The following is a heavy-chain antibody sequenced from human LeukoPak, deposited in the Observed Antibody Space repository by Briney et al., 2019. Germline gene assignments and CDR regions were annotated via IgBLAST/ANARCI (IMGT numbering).Heavy chain of an antibody. D-gene: IGHD2-15*01. Sequence: ASVKVSCKASGYTFTSYGISWVRQAPGQGLEWMGWISAYNGNTNYAQKLQGRVTMTTDTSTSTAYMELRSLRSDDTAVYYCARVSIVVVVAATPFDYRGQGTLVTVSS. CDR2: ISAYNGNT. CDR1: GYTFTSYG. V-gene: IGHV1-18*01. J-gene: IGHJ4*02. CDR3: ARVSIVVVVAATPFDY.